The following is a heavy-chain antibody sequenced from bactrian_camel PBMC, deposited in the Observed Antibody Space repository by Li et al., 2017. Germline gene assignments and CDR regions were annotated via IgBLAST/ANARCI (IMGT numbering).Heavy chain of an antibody. CDR3: SADRRLGPTSRPCSPQSVSHGSNY. V-gene: IGHV3S53*01. D-gene: IGHD3*01. CDR2: IDNDGTT. J-gene: IGHJ4*01. Sequence: HVQLVESGGGSVQAGESLRLSCAASGDIDNKYSMGWFRQAPGKEREEVAHIDNDGTTHYVDSVKGRFTISKDNAKNTGYLQLNSLKPEDSGMYYCSADRRLGPTSRPCSPQSVSHGSNYLGQGTQVTVS. CDR1: GDIDNKYS.